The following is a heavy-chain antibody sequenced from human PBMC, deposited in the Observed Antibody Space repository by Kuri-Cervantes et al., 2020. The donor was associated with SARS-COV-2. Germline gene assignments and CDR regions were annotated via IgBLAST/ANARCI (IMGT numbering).Heavy chain of an antibody. J-gene: IGHJ4*02. D-gene: IGHD5-18*01. CDR3: ARSSDTAMERELDY. CDR1: GFTSSSYS. Sequence: GGSLRLSCAASGFTSSSYSMNWVRQAPGKGLEWVSYISSSSSTIYYADSVKGRVTISRDNSKSTLYLQLNSLRPEDTAVYYCARSSDTAMERELDYWGQGTLVTVSS. CDR2: ISSSSSTI. V-gene: IGHV3-48*01.